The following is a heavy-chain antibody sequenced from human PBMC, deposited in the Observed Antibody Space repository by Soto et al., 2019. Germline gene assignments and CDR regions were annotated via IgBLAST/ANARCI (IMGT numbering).Heavy chain of an antibody. D-gene: IGHD5-12*01. Sequence: SETLSLTCTVSGGSISSHYWSWIRQPPGKGLEWIGDIYYSGSPDYNPSLKTRVPISVDTSKNQFSLKLSSVTAADTAIYFCARLGYDSPYIWFDPWGQGTLVTVSS. J-gene: IGHJ5*02. CDR3: ARLGYDSPYIWFDP. V-gene: IGHV4-59*11. CDR1: GGSISSHY. CDR2: IYYSGSP.